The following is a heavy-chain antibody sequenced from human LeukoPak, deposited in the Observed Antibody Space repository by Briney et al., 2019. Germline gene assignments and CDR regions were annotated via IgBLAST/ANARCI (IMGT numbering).Heavy chain of an antibody. CDR3: ARVVQSTDSSGFYLPEYFQH. CDR2: IYHSGST. J-gene: IGHJ1*01. D-gene: IGHD3-22*01. Sequence: PSETLSLTCTVSGYSISNGYYWGWVRPPPGKGLEWIGSIYHSGSTYYNPSLKSRVTISVDTSKNQVSLKLRSVTAADTPVYYCARVVQSTDSSGFYLPEYFQHWGQGTLVTVSS. V-gene: IGHV4-38-2*02. CDR1: GYSISNGYY.